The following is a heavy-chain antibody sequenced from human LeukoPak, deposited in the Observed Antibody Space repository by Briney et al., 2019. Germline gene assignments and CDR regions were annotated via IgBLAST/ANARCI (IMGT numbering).Heavy chain of an antibody. V-gene: IGHV3-7*01. J-gene: IGHJ6*03. CDR2: IKQDGSEK. Sequence: GGSLRLSCAVSGFTFSSYWMSWVRQAPGKGLEWVANIKQDGSEKYYVDSVKGRFTISRDNAKNSLYLQMNSLRAEDTAVYYCARDQSGDSHYYYMDVWGKGTTVTVSS. CDR3: ARDQSGDSHYYYMDV. CDR1: GFTFSSYW. D-gene: IGHD7-27*01.